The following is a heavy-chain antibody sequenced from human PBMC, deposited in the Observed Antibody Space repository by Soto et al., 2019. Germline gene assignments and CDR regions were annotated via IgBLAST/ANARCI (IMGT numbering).Heavy chain of an antibody. D-gene: IGHD3-16*02. Sequence: GGSLRLSCAASGFTFSSYGMHWVRQAPGKGLEWVAVIWYDGSNKYYADSVKGRFTISRDNSKSTLYLQMNSLRAEDTAVYYCARDYQPKNYYYGMDVWGQGTTVTVSS. CDR3: ARDYQPKNYYYGMDV. J-gene: IGHJ6*02. CDR2: IWYDGSNK. CDR1: GFTFSSYG. V-gene: IGHV3-33*01.